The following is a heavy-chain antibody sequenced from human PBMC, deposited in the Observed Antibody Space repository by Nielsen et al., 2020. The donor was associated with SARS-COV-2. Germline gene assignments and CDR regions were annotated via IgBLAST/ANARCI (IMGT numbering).Heavy chain of an antibody. CDR3: ARELTVGMAIIGAFDI. Sequence: ASVKVSCKASGYTFTSYDINWVRQATGQGLEWIGWINPNSGGTDYAQKFQGRVTMTWATSISTAYIGLSRLRSDDTAVYYCARELTVGMAIIGAFDIWGQGTMVTVYS. D-gene: IGHD5-24*01. V-gene: IGHV1-2*02. J-gene: IGHJ3*02. CDR1: GYTFTSYD. CDR2: INPNSGGT.